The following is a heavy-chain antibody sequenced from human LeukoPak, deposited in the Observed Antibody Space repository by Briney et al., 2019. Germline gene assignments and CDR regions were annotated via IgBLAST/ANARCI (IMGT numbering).Heavy chain of an antibody. D-gene: IGHD6-25*01. CDR3: ARERIIAAIWFDP. Sequence: GASVKVSCKASGYTFTGYYMHWVRQAPGQGLEWMGWINPNSGGTNYAQKFQGRVTMTRDTSISTAYMELSRLRSDDTAVYYCARERIIAAIWFDPWGQGTLVTVSS. J-gene: IGHJ5*02. CDR2: INPNSGGT. V-gene: IGHV1-2*02. CDR1: GYTFTGYY.